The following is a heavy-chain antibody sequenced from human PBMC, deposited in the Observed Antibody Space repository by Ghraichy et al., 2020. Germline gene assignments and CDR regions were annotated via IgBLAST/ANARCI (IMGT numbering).Heavy chain of an antibody. V-gene: IGHV3-7*01. CDR1: GITLTTSW. Sequence: GGSLRLSCAASGITLTTSWMNWVRQAPGKGLEWVASMRPDGNQTYYADSVSGRFDISRDSAKNSLYLQMNSLGVEDAAVYFCARDLAYKRFDLWGQGTLVTVSS. CDR2: MRPDGNQT. D-gene: IGHD5-24*01. J-gene: IGHJ5*02. CDR3: ARDLAYKRFDL.